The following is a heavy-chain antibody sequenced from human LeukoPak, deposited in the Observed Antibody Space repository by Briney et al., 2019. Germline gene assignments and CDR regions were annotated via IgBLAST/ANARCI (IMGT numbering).Heavy chain of an antibody. J-gene: IGHJ4*02. V-gene: IGHV3-21*01. D-gene: IGHD5-18*01. CDR3: TSLPRFGSVGV. CDR1: GFTFSSYS. CDR2: ISSSSSFI. Sequence: GGSLRLSCAASGFTFSSYSMNWVRQAPGKGLEWVSSISSSSSFIYYSDSVKGRFTISRDNAKNSLYLQMNSQRAEDTAVYYCTSLPRFGSVGVWGQGTLVTVSS.